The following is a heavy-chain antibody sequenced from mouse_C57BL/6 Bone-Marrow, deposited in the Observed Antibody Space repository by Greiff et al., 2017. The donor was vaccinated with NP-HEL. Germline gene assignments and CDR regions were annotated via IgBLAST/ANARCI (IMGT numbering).Heavy chain of an antibody. D-gene: IGHD1-1*01. V-gene: IGHV1-81*01. J-gene: IGHJ2*01. CDR3: ARWGYYYGSSHY. CDR1: GYTFTSYG. Sequence: VQLQQSGAELARPGASVKLSCKASGYTFTSYGISGVKQRPGQGLEWIGEIYPRSGNTYYNEKFKGKATLTADKSSSTAYMELRSLTSEYAAVYFCARWGYYYGSSHYWGQGTTLTVSS. CDR2: IYPRSGNT.